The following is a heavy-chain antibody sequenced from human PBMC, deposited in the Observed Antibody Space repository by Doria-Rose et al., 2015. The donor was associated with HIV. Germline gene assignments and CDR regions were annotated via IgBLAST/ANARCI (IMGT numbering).Heavy chain of an antibody. CDR3: ARIKSSRWYHKYYFDF. J-gene: IGHJ4*02. CDR2: IVSDDER. CDR1: GVSLSSPGMG. V-gene: IGHV2-26*01. Sequence: SGPVLVKPTETLTLTCTVSGVSLSSPGMGVSWIRQPPGKALEWLANIVSDDERSYNTSLKSRLTSSRGTSKSQVVLTMTDMDPVDTATYYCARIKSSRWYHKYYFDFWGQGTLVIVSA. D-gene: IGHD6-13*01.